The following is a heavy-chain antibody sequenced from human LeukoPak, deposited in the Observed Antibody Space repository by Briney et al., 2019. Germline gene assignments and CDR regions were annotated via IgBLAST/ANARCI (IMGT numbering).Heavy chain of an antibody. J-gene: IGHJ4*02. V-gene: IGHV3-53*01. CDR3: ARGSGSYYQGFDY. CDR2: IYSGGST. CDR1: GFTVSSNY. Sequence: GGSLRLSCAASGFTVSSNYMSWVRQAPGKGLEWVSVIYSGGSTYYADSVKGRFTISRDSSKNTLYLQMNSLRAEDTAVYYCARGSGSYYQGFDYWGQGTLVTVSS. D-gene: IGHD1-26*01.